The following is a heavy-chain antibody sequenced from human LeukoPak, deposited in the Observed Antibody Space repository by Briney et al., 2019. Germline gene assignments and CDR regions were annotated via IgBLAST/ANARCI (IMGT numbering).Heavy chain of an antibody. CDR3: ARGPPEVYEWELLGAFDI. J-gene: IGHJ3*02. D-gene: IGHD1-26*01. Sequence: PSGTLSLTCTVSGGSISSHYWSWLRQPPGKGLEWLGYIYYSGSTNYNPSLKSRVTISVDTSKNQFSLKLSSVTAADTAVYYCARGPPEVYEWELLGAFDIWGQGTMVTVSS. V-gene: IGHV4-59*11. CDR1: GGSISSHY. CDR2: IYYSGST.